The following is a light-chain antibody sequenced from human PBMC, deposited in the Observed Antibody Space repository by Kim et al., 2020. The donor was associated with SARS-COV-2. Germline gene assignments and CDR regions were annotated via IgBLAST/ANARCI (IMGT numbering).Light chain of an antibody. V-gene: IGKV3-11*01. Sequence: EIVLTQSPATLSLSPGERATLSCRASQSVSSSLGWYQQKPGQSPRLLIYDASNRATDTPARFSGSGSGTVFTLTISSLEPEDFAVYYCQHRSNWPLTFGGGTKVDIK. J-gene: IGKJ4*01. CDR2: DAS. CDR3: QHRSNWPLT. CDR1: QSVSSS.